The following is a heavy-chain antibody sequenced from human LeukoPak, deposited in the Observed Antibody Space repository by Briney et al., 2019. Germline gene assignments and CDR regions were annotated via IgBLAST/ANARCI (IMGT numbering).Heavy chain of an antibody. CDR2: ISTYDHDT. J-gene: IGHJ4*02. D-gene: IGHD3-22*01. V-gene: IGHV1-18*01. CDR1: GYTFTNHG. CDR3: ARQKSYYDSGGYWQDLGFFDY. Sequence: ASVKVSCKASGYTFTNHGISWVRQAPGQGLEWMAWISTYDHDTNYAQKFRGRVTMTTDTSTSTAYMELRSLGSDDTAVYFCARQKSYYDSGGYWQDLGFFDYWGQGALVTVSS.